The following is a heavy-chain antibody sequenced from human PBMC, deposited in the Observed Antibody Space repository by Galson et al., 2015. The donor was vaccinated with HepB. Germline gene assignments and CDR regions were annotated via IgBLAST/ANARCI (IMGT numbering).Heavy chain of an antibody. V-gene: IGHV3-21*01. CDR1: GFTFSSYS. CDR2: ISSSSSYI. Sequence: SLRLSCAASGFTFSSYSMNWVRQAPGKGLEWVSSISSSSSYIYYADSVKGRFTISRDNAKNSLYLQMNSLRAEDTAVYYCARDRGYYGSVGFDYWGQGTLVTVSS. CDR3: ARDRGYYGSVGFDY. J-gene: IGHJ4*02. D-gene: IGHD3-10*01.